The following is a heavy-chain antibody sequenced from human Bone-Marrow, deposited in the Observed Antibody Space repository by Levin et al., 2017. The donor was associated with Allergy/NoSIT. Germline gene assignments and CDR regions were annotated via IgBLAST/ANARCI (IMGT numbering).Heavy chain of an antibody. Sequence: KISCKASGGTFSSYAISWVRQAPGQGLEWMGGIIPIFGTANYAQKFQGRVTITADESTSTAYMELSSLRSEDTAVYYCARFRYIYCTNGVCYEFPYDYGMDVWGQGTTVTVSS. CDR2: IIPIFGTA. V-gene: IGHV1-69*01. J-gene: IGHJ6*02. CDR1: GGTFSSYA. D-gene: IGHD2-8*01. CDR3: ARFRYIYCTNGVCYEFPYDYGMDV.